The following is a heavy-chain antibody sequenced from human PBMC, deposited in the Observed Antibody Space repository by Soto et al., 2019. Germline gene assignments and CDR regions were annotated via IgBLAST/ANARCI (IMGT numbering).Heavy chain of an antibody. J-gene: IGHJ4*02. CDR2: ISHSGST. D-gene: IGHD3-22*01. Sequence: SEILSLTCAVSGGSISSGGYSWSWIRQPPGKGLDWIGYISHSGSTYYNPSLKSRVTISVDRSKNQFSLKLSSVTAADTAVYYCARDPMIWGQGTLVTVSS. CDR1: GGSISSGGYS. CDR3: ARDPMI. V-gene: IGHV4-30-2*01.